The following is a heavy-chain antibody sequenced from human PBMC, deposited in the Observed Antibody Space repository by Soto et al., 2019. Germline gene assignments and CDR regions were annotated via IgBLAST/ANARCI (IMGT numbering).Heavy chain of an antibody. CDR2: ISDDGRTK. Sequence: QVQLVESGGGVVQPGRSLRLSCAASGFTFSSYGMHWVRQDSGKGLEWVAVISDDGRTKFYADSVEGRFTISRDLSKNTLYLHINSLRPEDTGAYYFAKDRLGIVALEACGRGTPVTVSS. J-gene: IGHJ3*01. CDR1: GFTFSSYG. CDR3: AKDRLGIVALEA. V-gene: IGHV3-30*18. D-gene: IGHD7-27*01.